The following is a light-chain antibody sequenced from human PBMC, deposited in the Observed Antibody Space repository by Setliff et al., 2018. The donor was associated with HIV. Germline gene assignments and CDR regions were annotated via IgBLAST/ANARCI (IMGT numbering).Light chain of an antibody. J-gene: IGLJ2*01. Sequence: QSALTQPASVSGSPGQSITISCTGTSSDVGDYNFVSWYQHYPGKAPKLMIYEVSNRPSGVSNRFSGSKSGNTASLTISGLQAVDEADYYCSSYTSSSTHVIFGGGTKVTVL. CDR1: SSDVGDYNF. CDR2: EVS. CDR3: SSYTSSSTHVI. V-gene: IGLV2-14*01.